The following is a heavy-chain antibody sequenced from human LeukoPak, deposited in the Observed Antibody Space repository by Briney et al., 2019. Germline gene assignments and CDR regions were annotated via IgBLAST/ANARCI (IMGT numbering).Heavy chain of an antibody. Sequence: GGSLRLSCAASGVTFSSYSMNWVGQAPGKGLEGVSSISSSSSYIYYADSVKGRFTISRDNSKNSLYLQMNSLRAEDTAVYYCARDDLHLSDDYWGQGTLVTVSS. J-gene: IGHJ4*02. CDR1: GVTFSSYS. CDR3: ARDDLHLSDDY. D-gene: IGHD2-21*02. V-gene: IGHV3-21*01. CDR2: ISSSSSYI.